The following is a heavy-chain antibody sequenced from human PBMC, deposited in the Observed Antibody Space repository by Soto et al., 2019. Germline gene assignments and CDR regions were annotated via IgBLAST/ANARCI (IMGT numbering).Heavy chain of an antibody. CDR2: ISWNSGSI. Sequence: PGGSLRLSCAASGFTFDDYAMHWVRQAPGKGLEWVSGISWNSGSIGYADSVKGRFTISRDNAKNSLYLQMNSLRAEDTALYYCAKDWRIVAPTYAFDIWGQGTMVTVSS. D-gene: IGHD5-12*01. CDR3: AKDWRIVAPTYAFDI. J-gene: IGHJ3*02. V-gene: IGHV3-9*01. CDR1: GFTFDDYA.